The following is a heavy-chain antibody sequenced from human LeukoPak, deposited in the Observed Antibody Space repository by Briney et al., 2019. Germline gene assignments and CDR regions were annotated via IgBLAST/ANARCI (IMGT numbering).Heavy chain of an antibody. CDR3: ARDHIAVAGNAAFDI. V-gene: IGHV1-2*02. J-gene: IGHJ3*02. CDR2: INPNSGAT. D-gene: IGHD6-19*01. Sequence: ASVKVSCKTSGYTFTVYHMHWVRQAPGQGLEWMGWINPNSGATNYAQKLQGRVTMTTDTSTSTAYMELRSLRSDDTAVYYCARDHIAVAGNAAFDIWGQGTMVTVSS. CDR1: GYTFTVYH.